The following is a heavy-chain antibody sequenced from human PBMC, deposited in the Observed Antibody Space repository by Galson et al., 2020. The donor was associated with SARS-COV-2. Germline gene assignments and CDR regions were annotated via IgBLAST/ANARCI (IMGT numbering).Heavy chain of an antibody. CDR2: IDWDGDK. CDR3: ARTWITGTTIRTFDY. CDR1: GFSLSTSGMC. J-gene: IGHJ4*02. Sequence: SGPTLVKPTQTLTLTCTFSGFSLSTSGMCVSWIRQPPGKALEWLARIDWDGDKHYNTSLKTRFTISKDTSKNQVVLTMTNMDPVDTATYYCARTWITGTTIRTFDYWGQGTLVTVSS. D-gene: IGHD1-1*01. V-gene: IGHV2-70*11.